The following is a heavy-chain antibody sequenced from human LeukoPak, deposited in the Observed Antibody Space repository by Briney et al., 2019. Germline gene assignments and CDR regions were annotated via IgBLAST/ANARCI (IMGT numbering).Heavy chain of an antibody. J-gene: IGHJ4*02. V-gene: IGHV4-39*07. CDR2: INHSGST. D-gene: IGHD2-15*01. CDR1: GGSISSSSYY. Sequence: SETLSLTCTVSGGSISSSSYYWGWIRQPPGKGLEWIGEINHSGSTNYNPSLKSRVTISVDTSKNQFSLKLSSVTAADTAVYYCARRGARYSRHSYYFDYWGQGTLVTVSS. CDR3: ARRGARYSRHSYYFDY.